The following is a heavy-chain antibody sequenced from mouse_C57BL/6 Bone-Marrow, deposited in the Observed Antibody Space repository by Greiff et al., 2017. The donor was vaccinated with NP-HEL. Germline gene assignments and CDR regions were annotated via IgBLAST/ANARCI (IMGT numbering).Heavy chain of an antibody. Sequence: EVQLQQSGPELVKPGASVKISCKASGYTFTDYYMNWVRQSHGKSLEWIGDINPNNGGTSYNQKFKGKATLTVDKSSSTAYMELRSLTSEDSAVYYCARATGAIAYWGQGTLVTVSA. CDR3: ARATGAIAY. D-gene: IGHD4-1*02. CDR1: GYTFTDYY. CDR2: INPNNGGT. J-gene: IGHJ3*01. V-gene: IGHV1-26*01.